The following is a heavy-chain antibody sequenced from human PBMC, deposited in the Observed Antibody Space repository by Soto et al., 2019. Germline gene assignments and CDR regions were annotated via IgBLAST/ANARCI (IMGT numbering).Heavy chain of an antibody. Sequence: EVQLVESGGGLVQPGRSLRLSCAASGFTFSTYWMRWVRQAPGKGLEWVANIQQDGSERYDVDSVKVRFTISRDNAKNSLYLQMNNLRAEDTAVYYCATDSGTRDSWGQGTLVTVSS. CDR1: GFTFSTYW. CDR3: ATDSGTRDS. D-gene: IGHD1-1*01. J-gene: IGHJ5*01. V-gene: IGHV3-7*01. CDR2: IQQDGSER.